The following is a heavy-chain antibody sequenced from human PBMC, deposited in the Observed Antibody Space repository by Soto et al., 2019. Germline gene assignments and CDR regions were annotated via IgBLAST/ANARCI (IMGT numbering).Heavy chain of an antibody. J-gene: IGHJ4*02. CDR1: GGSISSYY. V-gene: IGHV4-59*01. CDR2: IYYSGST. Sequence: SETLSLTXTVSGGSISSYYWSWIRQPPGKGLEWIVYIYYSGSTNSNPSLKSRVTISVDTSKNQLSLKLSSVTAADTAVYYCASTYNWNDVGGFDYWGQGTLVTVSS. CDR3: ASTYNWNDVGGFDY. D-gene: IGHD1-20*01.